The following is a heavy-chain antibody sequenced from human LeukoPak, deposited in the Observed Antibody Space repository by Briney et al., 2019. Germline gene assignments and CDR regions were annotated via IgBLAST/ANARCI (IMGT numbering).Heavy chain of an antibody. CDR1: GGSISSGSCY. Sequence: ASQTLSLTCTVSGGSISSGSCYWSWIRQPAGKGLEWIGRIYTSGSTNYNPSLKSRVTISVDTSKNQFSLKLSSVTAADTAVYYCAREGSSHEDIEDWGQGTLVTVSS. J-gene: IGHJ4*02. CDR2: IYTSGST. D-gene: IGHD1-26*01. V-gene: IGHV4-61*02. CDR3: AREGSSHEDIED.